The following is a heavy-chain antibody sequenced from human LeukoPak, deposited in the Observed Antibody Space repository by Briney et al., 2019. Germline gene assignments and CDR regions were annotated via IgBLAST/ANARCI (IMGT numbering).Heavy chain of an antibody. Sequence: PSETLSLTCTVSGGSISSSSYFWGWIRQPPGKGLEWIGSIYYSGSTYYNPSLKSRVTISVNTSKNQFSLKLSSVTAADTAVYYCARRASGWVVDYWGQGTLVTVSS. V-gene: IGHV4-39*01. CDR1: GGSISSSSYF. CDR2: IYYSGST. J-gene: IGHJ4*02. D-gene: IGHD6-19*01. CDR3: ARRASGWVVDY.